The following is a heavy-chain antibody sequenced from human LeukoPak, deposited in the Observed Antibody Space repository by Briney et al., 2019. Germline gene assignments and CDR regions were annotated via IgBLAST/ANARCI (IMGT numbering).Heavy chain of an antibody. D-gene: IGHD1-26*01. CDR3: ARDQSGYTGSLFY. Sequence: GRPLRLSCAASGFTFRSHALYWVRQAPGKGLEWVAVISADGNNQHYADSVKGRFSISRDISKSTLYLQMDTLRIDDTALYYCARDQSGYTGSLFYWGQGTLVIVSS. J-gene: IGHJ4*02. CDR2: ISADGNNQ. V-gene: IGHV3-30*04. CDR1: GFTFRSHA.